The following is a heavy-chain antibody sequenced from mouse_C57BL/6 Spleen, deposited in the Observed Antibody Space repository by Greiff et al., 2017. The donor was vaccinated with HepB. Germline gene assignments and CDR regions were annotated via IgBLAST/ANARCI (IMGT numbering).Heavy chain of an antibody. CDR3: ARDGSSHYYAMDY. J-gene: IGHJ4*01. D-gene: IGHD1-1*01. V-gene: IGHV14-3*01. CDR2: ID. CDR1: GFNIKNTY. Sequence: VQLQQSVAELVRPGASVKLSCTASGFNIKNTYMHWVKQRPEQGLEWIGRIDPADTSSNTAYLQLSSLTSEDTAIYYCARDGSSHYYAMDYWGQGTSVTVSS.